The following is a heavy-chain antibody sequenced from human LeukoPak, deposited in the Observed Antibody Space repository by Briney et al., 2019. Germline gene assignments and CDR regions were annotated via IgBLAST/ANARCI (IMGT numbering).Heavy chain of an antibody. V-gene: IGHV7-4-1*02. J-gene: IGHJ6*04. CDR3: ARRSMVQHLDV. D-gene: IGHD3-10*01. Sequence: ASVKVSCKASGYTFSSYAINWVRQAPGQGLEWMGWINTNTGNPVYAQGFTGRFVFSLDTSVSTAYLQISSLKAEDTASYYCARRSMVQHLDVWGKGTTVTVSS. CDR2: INTNTGNP. CDR1: GYTFSSYA.